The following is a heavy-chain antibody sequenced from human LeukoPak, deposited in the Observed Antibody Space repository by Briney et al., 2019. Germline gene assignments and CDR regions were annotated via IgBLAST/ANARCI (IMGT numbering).Heavy chain of an antibody. Sequence: GGSLRLSCEASGITFRSAWMSWVRQAPGKGLEWVAVISYDGSNKYYADSVKGRFTISRDNSKNTLYLQMNSLRAEDTAVYYCARGTTGIDYWGQGTLVTVSS. V-gene: IGHV3-30*03. CDR1: GITFRSAW. D-gene: IGHD3-9*01. CDR2: ISYDGSNK. J-gene: IGHJ4*02. CDR3: ARGTTGIDY.